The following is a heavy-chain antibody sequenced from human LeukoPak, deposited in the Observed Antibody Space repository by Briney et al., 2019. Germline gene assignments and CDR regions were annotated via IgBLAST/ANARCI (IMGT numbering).Heavy chain of an antibody. CDR2: ISYDGSNK. V-gene: IGHV3-30*03. Sequence: PGGSLRLSCAASGFIFSSYGMHWVRQAPGKGLEWVAVISYDGSNKYYADSVKGRFTISRDNSKNTLYLQMNSLRAEDTAVYYCARDGGDGVVVPAAIQGYYYYYGMDVWGQGTTVTVSS. CDR1: GFIFSSYG. CDR3: ARDGGDGVVVPAAIQGYYYYYGMDV. J-gene: IGHJ6*02. D-gene: IGHD2-2*01.